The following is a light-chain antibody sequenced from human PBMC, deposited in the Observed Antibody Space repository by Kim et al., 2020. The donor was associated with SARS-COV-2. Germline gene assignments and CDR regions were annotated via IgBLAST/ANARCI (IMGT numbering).Light chain of an antibody. CDR2: TAS. CDR1: QDISRY. Sequence: DIQMTQSPSSLSASVGDRVTITCRASQDISRYLNWYQQKPGKAPKLLIYTASSLQSGGPSRFTGSGSETDFTLTISSLQPEDFATYYCQQTYSASRTFGQGTKVDIK. J-gene: IGKJ1*01. V-gene: IGKV1-39*01. CDR3: QQTYSASRT.